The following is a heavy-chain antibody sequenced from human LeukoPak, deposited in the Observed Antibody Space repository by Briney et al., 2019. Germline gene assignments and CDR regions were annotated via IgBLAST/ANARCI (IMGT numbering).Heavy chain of an antibody. CDR2: IKQDGSEK. V-gene: IGHV3-7*01. J-gene: IGHJ4*02. D-gene: IGHD4-17*01. CDR1: GFTFSSYW. Sequence: QPGGSLRLSCAASGFTFSSYWMSWVRQAPGKGLEWVANIKQDGSEKYYVDSVKGRFTISRDNAKNSLYLQMNSLRAEDTAVYYCARVSPNTATTLQYFDYWGQGTLVTVSS. CDR3: ARVSPNTATTLQYFDY.